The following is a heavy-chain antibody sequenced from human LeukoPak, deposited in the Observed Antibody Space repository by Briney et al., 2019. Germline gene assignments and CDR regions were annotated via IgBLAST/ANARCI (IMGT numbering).Heavy chain of an antibody. Sequence: SETLSLTCTVSGGSISSSSYYWGWIRQPPGKGLEWIGSMSYSGSTYYNPSLKSRVTISVDTSKNQFSLKLSSVTAADTAVYYCARYGGLYTSMTTKDYWGQGTLVTVSS. CDR2: MSYSGST. J-gene: IGHJ4*02. CDR3: ARYGGLYTSMTTKDY. V-gene: IGHV4-39*07. D-gene: IGHD4-17*01. CDR1: GGSISSSSYY.